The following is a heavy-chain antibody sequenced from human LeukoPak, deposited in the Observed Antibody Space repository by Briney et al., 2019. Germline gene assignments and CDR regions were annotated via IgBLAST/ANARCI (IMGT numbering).Heavy chain of an antibody. J-gene: IGHJ4*02. CDR2: ISWNSGSI. V-gene: IGHV3-9*01. CDR3: AKRNSYGFYFDY. Sequence: GGSLRLSCAASGFTFDDYAMHWVRQAPGKGLEWVSGISWNSGSIGYADSVKGRFTISRDNAKNSLYLQMNSLRAEDTALYYCAKRNSYGFYFDYWGQGTLVTVSS. CDR1: GFTFDDYA. D-gene: IGHD5-18*01.